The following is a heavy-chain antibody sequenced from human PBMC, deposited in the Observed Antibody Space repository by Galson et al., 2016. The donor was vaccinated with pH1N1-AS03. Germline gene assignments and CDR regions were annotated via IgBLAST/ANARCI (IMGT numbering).Heavy chain of an antibody. CDR2: IKNRENGRTT. J-gene: IGHJ3*02. CDR1: GFTFSNAW. Sequence: SLRLSCAASGFTFSNAWMSWVRQAPGKGRGWVGLIKNRENGRTTDYAAPVKGRFTISRDDSKNTLYLQMNSLKTEDTAVYYCTTDDYGDYRGTGAGTNDAFDMWGQGTVVTVSS. CDR3: TTDDYGDYRGTGAGTNDAFDM. D-gene: IGHD4-17*01. V-gene: IGHV3-15*01.